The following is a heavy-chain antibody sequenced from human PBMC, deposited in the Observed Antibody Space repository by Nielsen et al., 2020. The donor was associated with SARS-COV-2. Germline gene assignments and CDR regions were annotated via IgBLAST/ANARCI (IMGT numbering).Heavy chain of an antibody. CDR1: GGSISSGGYY. D-gene: IGHD7-27*01. Sequence: SETLSLTCTVSGGSISSGGYYWSWIRQHPGKGLEWIGYIYYSGSTYYNPSLKSRVTISVDTSKNQFSLKLSSVTAADTAVYYCAVGTGGPREFDYWGQGTLVTVSS. V-gene: IGHV4-31*03. J-gene: IGHJ4*02. CDR3: AVGTGGPREFDY. CDR2: IYYSGST.